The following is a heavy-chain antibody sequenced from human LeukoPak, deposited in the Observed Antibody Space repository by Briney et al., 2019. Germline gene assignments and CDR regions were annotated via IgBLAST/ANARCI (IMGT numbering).Heavy chain of an antibody. CDR1: GFTFSSYA. J-gene: IGHJ6*02. CDR2: IYSGGST. Sequence: PGGSLRLSCAASGFTFSSYAMSWVRQAPGKGLEWVSVIYSGGSTYYADSVKGRFTISRDNSKNTLYLQMNSLRAEDTAVYYCARDYPSYYGMDVWGQGTTVTVSS. V-gene: IGHV3-66*01. CDR3: ARDYPSYYGMDV.